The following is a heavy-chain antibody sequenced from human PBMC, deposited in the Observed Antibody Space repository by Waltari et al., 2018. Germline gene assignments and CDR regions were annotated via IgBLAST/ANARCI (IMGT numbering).Heavy chain of an antibody. J-gene: IGHJ4*02. V-gene: IGHV3-48*03. D-gene: IGHD1-26*01. CDR3: ATTAVGGDYIDY. Sequence: EVHLVDFGGHWVQPARSLSLSCAASVIAFSRYEMNWVRQAPGKGLEWISYISNTATSIYYADSVKGRFTISRDNAKNSLYLQMDSLRVEDTAIYYCATTAVGGDYIDYWGQGTLVTVSS. CDR1: VIAFSRYE. CDR2: ISNTATSI.